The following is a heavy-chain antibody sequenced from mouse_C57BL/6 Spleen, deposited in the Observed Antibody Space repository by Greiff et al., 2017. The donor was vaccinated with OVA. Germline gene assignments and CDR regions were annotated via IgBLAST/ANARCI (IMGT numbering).Heavy chain of an antibody. CDR3: ASDYGSSPDY. Sequence: EVNVVESGGGLVKPGGSLKLSCAASGFTFSDYGMHWVRQAPEKGLEWVAYISSGSSTIYYADTVKGRFTISRDNAKNTLFLQMTSLRSEDTAMYYCASDYGSSPDYWGQGTTLTVSS. J-gene: IGHJ2*01. D-gene: IGHD1-1*01. CDR1: GFTFSDYG. CDR2: ISSGSSTI. V-gene: IGHV5-17*01.